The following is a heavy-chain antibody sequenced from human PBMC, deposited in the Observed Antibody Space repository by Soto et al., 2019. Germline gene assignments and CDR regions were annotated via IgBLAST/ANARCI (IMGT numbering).Heavy chain of an antibody. CDR3: ARLVGAHAYLDY. CDR2: IDWDDDK. J-gene: IGHJ4*02. Sequence: GSAPTLVNPTHTLKLTCTFSWVALSTSGIPVSLIRQPPGKALEWLARIDWDDDKFYRTSLKTRLTISKDSSRNQVVLTMTNMDPVDTATDYWARLVGAHAYLDYWGQGTLVTVSS. V-gene: IGHV2-70*04. CDR1: WVALSTSGIP. D-gene: IGHD1-26*01.